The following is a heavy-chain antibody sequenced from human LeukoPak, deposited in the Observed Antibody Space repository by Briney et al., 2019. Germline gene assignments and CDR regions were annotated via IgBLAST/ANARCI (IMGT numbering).Heavy chain of an antibody. CDR1: GFTFSNYW. V-gene: IGHV3-7*01. Sequence: EGSLRLSCAVSGFTFSNYWMSWVRQAPGKGLEWVANIKQDGSEKYYVDSVKGRFTISRDNAKKSVYLQMNSLRAEDTAVYYCATVRIVVVPAARALDYWGQGTLVTVSS. CDR3: ATVRIVVVPAARALDY. J-gene: IGHJ4*02. CDR2: IKQDGSEK. D-gene: IGHD2-2*01.